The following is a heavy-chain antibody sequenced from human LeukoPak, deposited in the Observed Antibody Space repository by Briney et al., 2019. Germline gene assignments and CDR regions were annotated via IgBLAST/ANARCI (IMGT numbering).Heavy chain of an antibody. Sequence: GGSLRLSCAASGFTFSSYWISWVRQAPGKGLEWVANIKQDGSEKYYVDSVKGRFTIPRDNAKNSLYLQMNSLRAEDTAVYYCARAGYSSGWLNDYWGQGTLVTVSS. CDR3: ARAGYSSGWLNDY. V-gene: IGHV3-7*01. CDR2: IKQDGSEK. D-gene: IGHD6-19*01. J-gene: IGHJ4*02. CDR1: GFTFSSYW.